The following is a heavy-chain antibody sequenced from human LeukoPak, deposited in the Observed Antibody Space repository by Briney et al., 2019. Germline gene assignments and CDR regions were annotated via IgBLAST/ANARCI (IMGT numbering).Heavy chain of an antibody. J-gene: IGHJ4*02. D-gene: IGHD6-6*01. CDR3: AKDQQQLARLFGDY. CDR1: GFTFSSYA. V-gene: IGHV3-23*01. Sequence: GGSLRLSCAASGFTFSSYAMSWVRQAPGKGLEWVSAISGSGGSTYYADSVKGRFTISRDNSKNTLCLQMNSLRAEDTAVYYCAKDQQQLARLFGDYWGQGTLVTVSS. CDR2: ISGSGGST.